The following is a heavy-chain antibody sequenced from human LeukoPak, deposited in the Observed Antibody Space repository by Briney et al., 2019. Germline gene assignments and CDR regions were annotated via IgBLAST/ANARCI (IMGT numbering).Heavy chain of an antibody. Sequence: GASVKVSCTASGYTFTGYYMHWVRQAPGQGLEWMGWINPNSGGTNYAQKFQGRVTMTRDTSISTAYMELSRLRSDDTAVYYCARGGVRYCSSTSCYTNGMDVWGQGTTVTVSS. V-gene: IGHV1-2*02. D-gene: IGHD2-2*02. J-gene: IGHJ6*02. CDR3: ARGGVRYCSSTSCYTNGMDV. CDR2: INPNSGGT. CDR1: GYTFTGYY.